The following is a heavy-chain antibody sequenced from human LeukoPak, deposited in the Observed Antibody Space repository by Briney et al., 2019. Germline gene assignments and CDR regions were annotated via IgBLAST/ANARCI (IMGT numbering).Heavy chain of an antibody. Sequence: PGRSLRLSCAASGFTFSSYAMHWVRQAPGKGLEWVAVISYDGSNKYFADSVKGRFTISRDNSKNTLYLQMNSLRAEDTAVYYCARDRLRDWGQGTLVTVSS. CDR3: ARDRLRD. D-gene: IGHD4-17*01. J-gene: IGHJ4*02. V-gene: IGHV3-30-3*01. CDR2: ISYDGSNK. CDR1: GFTFSSYA.